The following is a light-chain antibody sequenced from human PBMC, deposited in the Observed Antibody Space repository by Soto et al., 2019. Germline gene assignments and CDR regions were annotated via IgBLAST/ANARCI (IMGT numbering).Light chain of an antibody. CDR2: EVS. V-gene: IGLV2-14*01. CDR1: SSDVGGYNY. Sequence: QSALTQPPSASGSPGQSVTISCTGTSSDVGGYNYVSWYQQHPGKAPKLMIYEVSNRPSGVSNRFSGSKSGNTASLTISGLQAEDEADYYCSSYTSSSILEIGGGTKLTVL. J-gene: IGLJ2*01. CDR3: SSYTSSSILE.